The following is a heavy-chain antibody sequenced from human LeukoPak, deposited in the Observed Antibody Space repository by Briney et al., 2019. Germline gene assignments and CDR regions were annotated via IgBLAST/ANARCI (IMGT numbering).Heavy chain of an antibody. CDR2: ISYDGSGK. Sequence: GRSLRLSCAASGFTFRSYGMHWVRQAPGKGLEWVAVISYDGSGKYYEDSVKGRFTISRDNSKNTLYLQMNSLRAEDTAVYYCAKVGGDYKYYGMDVWGQGTTVTVSS. V-gene: IGHV3-30*18. CDR1: GFTFRSYG. CDR3: AKVGGDYKYYGMDV. J-gene: IGHJ6*02.